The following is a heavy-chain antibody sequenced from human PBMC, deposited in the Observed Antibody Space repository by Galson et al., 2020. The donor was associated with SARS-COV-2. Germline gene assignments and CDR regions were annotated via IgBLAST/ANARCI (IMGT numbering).Heavy chain of an antibody. V-gene: IGHV3-21*01. J-gene: IGHJ4*02. D-gene: IGHD1-26*01. CDR1: GFTFSSYS. CDR3: AIVGATTGGDY. CDR2: ISSSSSYI. Sequence: GESLKISCAASGFTFSSYSMNWVRQAPGKGLEWVSSISSSSSYIYYADSVKGRFTISRDNAKNSLYLQMNSLRAEDTAVYYCAIVGATTGGDYWGQGTLVTVSS.